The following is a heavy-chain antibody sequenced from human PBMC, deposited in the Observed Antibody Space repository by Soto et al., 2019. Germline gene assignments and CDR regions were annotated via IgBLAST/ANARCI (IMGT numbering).Heavy chain of an antibody. J-gene: IGHJ1*01. CDR3: AIYDSSASRGVQQ. Sequence: QVQLQESGPGLGKPSQTLSLTCTVSGGSISSGGYYWSWIRQHPGKGLEWIGYIYYSGSTYYNPALKTRVTTSVDTAKNPFSLKVSSLPYTEPAVYYYAIYDSSASRGVQQWGHCTLVTVSS. V-gene: IGHV4-31*03. D-gene: IGHD3-22*01. CDR2: IYYSGST. CDR1: GGSISSGGYY.